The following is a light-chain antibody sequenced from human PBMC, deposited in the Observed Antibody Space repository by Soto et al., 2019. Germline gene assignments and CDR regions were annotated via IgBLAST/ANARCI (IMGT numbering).Light chain of an antibody. J-gene: IGKJ4*01. CDR3: QQSYSTPLT. CDR1: QTISTY. CDR2: AAS. V-gene: IGKV1-39*01. Sequence: DIKMTQFPSSLSASLGDRATITCRASQTISTYLNWYQHKPGKAPKLLIYAASSLQSGVPARFSGSGSGTDFTFTISSLQPEDFATYYCQQSYSTPLTFGGGTKVDIK.